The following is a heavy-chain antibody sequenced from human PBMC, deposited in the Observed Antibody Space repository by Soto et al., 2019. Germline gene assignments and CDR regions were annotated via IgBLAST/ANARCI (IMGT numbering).Heavy chain of an antibody. Sequence: SVKVSCKASGGTFSSYAISWVRQAPGQGLEWMGGIIPIFGTANYAQKFQGRVTITADKSTSTAYMELSSLRSEDTAVYYCAREWFEYYYYYAMDVWGQGTTVTVSS. CDR2: IIPIFGTA. J-gene: IGHJ6*02. D-gene: IGHD3-10*01. V-gene: IGHV1-69*06. CDR1: GGTFSSYA. CDR3: AREWFEYYYYYAMDV.